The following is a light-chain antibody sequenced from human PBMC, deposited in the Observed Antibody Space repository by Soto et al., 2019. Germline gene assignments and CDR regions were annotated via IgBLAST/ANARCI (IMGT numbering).Light chain of an antibody. CDR2: DVN. V-gene: IGLV2-14*01. J-gene: IGLJ2*01. CDR1: SSDFGAYNS. CDR3: TSFTTTTTVVV. Sequence: QSVLTQPASVSGSPGQSITISCIGSSSDFGAYNSVSWYQQHPGKAPKLVIYDVNHRPSGVSDRFSGSKSGNTASLTISRLQAEDEADYYCTSFTTTTTVVVFGGGTKLTVL.